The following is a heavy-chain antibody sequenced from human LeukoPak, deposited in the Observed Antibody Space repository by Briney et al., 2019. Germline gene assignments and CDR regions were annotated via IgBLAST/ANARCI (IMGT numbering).Heavy chain of an antibody. CDR2: ISYDGSNK. V-gene: IGHV3-30-3*01. D-gene: IGHD4-23*01. CDR1: GFTFSSYA. J-gene: IGHJ4*02. Sequence: PGGSLRLSCAASGFTFSSYAMHWVRQAPGKGLEWVAVISYDGSNKYYADSVKGRFTISRDNSKNTLYLQMNSLRAEDTAVYYCAKDTDGGNDYWGQGTLVTVSS. CDR3: AKDTDGGNDY.